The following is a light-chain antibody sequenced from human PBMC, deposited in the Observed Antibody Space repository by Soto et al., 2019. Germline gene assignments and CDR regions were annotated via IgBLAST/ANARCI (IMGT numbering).Light chain of an antibody. J-gene: IGLJ2*01. CDR3: SSYTTSRNVL. Sequence: QSALTQPASVSGSPGQSITISCSGTSSDVGAYNYVSWYQQHPGKVPKVMIFDVSSRPSGVSNRFSGSKSGNTASLTISGLQPEDAADYYCSSYTTSRNVLFGGGTKLTVL. V-gene: IGLV2-14*03. CDR1: SSDVGAYNY. CDR2: DVS.